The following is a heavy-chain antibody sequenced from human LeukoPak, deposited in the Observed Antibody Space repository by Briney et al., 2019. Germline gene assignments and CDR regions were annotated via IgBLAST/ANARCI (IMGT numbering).Heavy chain of an antibody. CDR2: INPNSGGT. J-gene: IGHJ4*02. Sequence: ASVKVSCKASGYTFTGYYMHWVRQAPGQGLEWMGWINPNSGGTNYAQKFQDRVTMTRDTSISTAYMELSRLRSDDTAVYYCARVVDYGDGIDYWGQGTLVTVSS. D-gene: IGHD4-17*01. CDR1: GYTFTGYY. V-gene: IGHV1-2*02. CDR3: ARVVDYGDGIDY.